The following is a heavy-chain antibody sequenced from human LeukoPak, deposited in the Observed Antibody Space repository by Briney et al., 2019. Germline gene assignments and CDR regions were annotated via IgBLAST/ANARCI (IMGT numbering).Heavy chain of an antibody. D-gene: IGHD4-17*01. J-gene: IGHJ3*02. CDR2: ISGNKGDT. V-gene: IGHV1-18*01. Sequence: ASVKVSCKASGYPFTSFGISWVRQAPGQGLEWMGCISGNKGDTIYAQKVQGRVTMTTARSTSTTHMDLRSLRPDDTAVYYRARGSYGEVAFDIWGEGTMVTVSS. CDR3: ARGSYGEVAFDI. CDR1: GYPFTSFG.